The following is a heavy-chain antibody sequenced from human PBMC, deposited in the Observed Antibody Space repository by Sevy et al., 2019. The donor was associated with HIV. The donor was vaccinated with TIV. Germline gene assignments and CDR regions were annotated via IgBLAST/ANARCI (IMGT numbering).Heavy chain of an antibody. D-gene: IGHD5-12*01. CDR2: IIPIFGTA. CDR3: ARGAVLGDGYNSLLLDY. CDR1: GGTFSSYA. V-gene: IGHV1-69*06. Sequence: GASVKVSCKASGGTFSSYAISWVRQAPGQGLEWMGGIIPIFGTANYAQKFQGRVTITADKSTSTAYMELSSLRSEDTAVYYCARGAVLGDGYNSLLLDYWGQGTLVTVSS. J-gene: IGHJ4*02.